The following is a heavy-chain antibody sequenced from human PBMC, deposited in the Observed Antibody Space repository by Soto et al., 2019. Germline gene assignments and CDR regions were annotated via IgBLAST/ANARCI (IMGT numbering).Heavy chain of an antibody. V-gene: IGHV1-18*01. CDR2: ISAYNGNT. Sequence: ASVKASCKASGYTFASYGISWVRQAPRQGLEWMGWISAYNGNTNYAQKLQGRVTMTTDTSTSTAYMELSSLRSDDTAVYYCARYCSGGSCYSNVDYWGQGTLVTVSS. J-gene: IGHJ4*02. D-gene: IGHD2-15*01. CDR1: GYTFASYG. CDR3: ARYCSGGSCYSNVDY.